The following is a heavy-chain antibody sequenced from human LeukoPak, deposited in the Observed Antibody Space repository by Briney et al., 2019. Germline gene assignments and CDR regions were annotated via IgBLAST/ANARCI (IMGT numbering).Heavy chain of an antibody. Sequence: PGGSLRLSCAASGFTFSSYWMHWVRQAPGKGLEWVGFIRSKAYGGTTEYAASVKGRFTISRDDSKSIAYLQMNSLKTEDTAVYYCTSPPVPYYDSSGYPLPSSAWGQGALVTVSS. V-gene: IGHV3-49*04. J-gene: IGHJ5*02. CDR3: TSPPVPYYDSSGYPLPSSA. D-gene: IGHD3-22*01. CDR2: IRSKAYGGTT. CDR1: GFTFSSYW.